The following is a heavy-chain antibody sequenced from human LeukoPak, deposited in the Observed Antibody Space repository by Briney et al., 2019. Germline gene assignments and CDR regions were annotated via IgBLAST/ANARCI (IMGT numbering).Heavy chain of an antibody. V-gene: IGHV4-39*01. D-gene: IGHD3-10*02. CDR3: ARVFGEFIGY. J-gene: IGHJ4*02. CDR2: IYYSGST. Sequence: SETLSLTCTVSGGSISSSSYYWGWIRQPPGKGLEWIVSIYYSGSTYYNPSLKSRVTISVNTSKNQFSLKLSSVTAADTAVYYCARVFGEFIGYWGQGTLVIVSS. CDR1: GGSISSSSYY.